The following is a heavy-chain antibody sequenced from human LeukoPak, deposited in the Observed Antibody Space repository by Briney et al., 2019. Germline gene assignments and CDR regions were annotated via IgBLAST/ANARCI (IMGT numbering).Heavy chain of an antibody. D-gene: IGHD2-15*01. CDR2: IYYSGST. Sequence: PSETLSLTCTVSGGSISNGAYYWSWIRQHPGKGLEWIGHIYYSGSTYYSPSLKSRLTMSVDTSKNQFSLKLSSVTAADTAVYYCARDLGGGSFDFWGQGTLVTVSS. J-gene: IGHJ4*02. CDR1: GGSISNGAYY. CDR3: ARDLGGGSFDF. V-gene: IGHV4-31*03.